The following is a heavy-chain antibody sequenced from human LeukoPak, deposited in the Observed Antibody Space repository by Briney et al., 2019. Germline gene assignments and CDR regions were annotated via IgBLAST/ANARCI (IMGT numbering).Heavy chain of an antibody. D-gene: IGHD2-21*02. Sequence: SETLSLTCTVSGGSISSYYCSWIRQPPGKGLEWIGYISTSGSTDYSPSLKSRVTISVDTSKNQFSLKLSSVTAADTAVYYCANEDVGDPRSRRWGQGTLVTVSS. V-gene: IGHV4-4*09. CDR3: ANEDVGDPRSRR. J-gene: IGHJ4*02. CDR2: ISTSGST. CDR1: GGSISSYY.